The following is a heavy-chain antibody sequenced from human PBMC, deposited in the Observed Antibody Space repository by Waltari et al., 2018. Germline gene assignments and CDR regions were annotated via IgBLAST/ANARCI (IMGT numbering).Heavy chain of an antibody. D-gene: IGHD3-22*01. J-gene: IGHJ4*02. V-gene: IGHV1-24*01. CDR1: GYTFTSYG. CDR2: FDPEDGET. Sequence: QVQLVQSGAEVKKPGASVKVSCKASGYTFTSYGISWVRQAPGQGLEWMGGFDPEDGETIYAQKFQGRVTMTEDTSTDTAYMELSSLRSEDTAVYYCATGSSGLDYWGQGTLVTVSS. CDR3: ATGSSGLDY.